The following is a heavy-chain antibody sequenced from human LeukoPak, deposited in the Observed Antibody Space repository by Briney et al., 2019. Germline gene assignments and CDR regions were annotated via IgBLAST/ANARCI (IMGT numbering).Heavy chain of an antibody. CDR1: GYTFTSYG. Sequence: ASVKVSCTASGYTFTSYGISWVRQAPGQGLEWMGWISAYNGNTNYAQKLQGRVTMTTDTSTSTAYMELRSLRSDDTAVYYCARDETGNYESSGSDYWGQGTLVTVSS. V-gene: IGHV1-18*01. CDR2: ISAYNGNT. J-gene: IGHJ4*02. D-gene: IGHD3-22*01. CDR3: ARDETGNYESSGSDY.